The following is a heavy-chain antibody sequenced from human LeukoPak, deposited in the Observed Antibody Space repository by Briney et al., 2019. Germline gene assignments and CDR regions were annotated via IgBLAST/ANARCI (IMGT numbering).Heavy chain of an antibody. CDR2: IKQDGSEK. Sequence: GGSLRLSCAASGFTFSSYWMSWVRQAPGKGLEWVANIKQDGSEKYYVDSVKGRFTISRDNAKNSLYLQMNSLRAEDTAVYYCAREGFDWKSRAFDPWGQGTLVTVSS. D-gene: IGHD3-9*01. V-gene: IGHV3-7*01. CDR1: GFTFSSYW. J-gene: IGHJ5*02. CDR3: AREGFDWKSRAFDP.